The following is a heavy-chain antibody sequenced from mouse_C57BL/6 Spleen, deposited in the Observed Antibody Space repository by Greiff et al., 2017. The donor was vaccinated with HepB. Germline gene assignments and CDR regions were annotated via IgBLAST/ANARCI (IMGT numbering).Heavy chain of an antibody. Sequence: QVQLKQSGAELARPGASVKMSCKASGYTFTSYTMHWVKQRPGQGLEWIGYINPSSGYTKYNQKFKDKATLTADKSSSTAYMQLSSLTSEDSAVYYCARDYYGSSPFYWGQGTLVTVSA. D-gene: IGHD1-1*01. CDR2: INPSSGYT. V-gene: IGHV1-4*01. J-gene: IGHJ3*01. CDR1: GYTFTSYT. CDR3: ARDYYGSSPFY.